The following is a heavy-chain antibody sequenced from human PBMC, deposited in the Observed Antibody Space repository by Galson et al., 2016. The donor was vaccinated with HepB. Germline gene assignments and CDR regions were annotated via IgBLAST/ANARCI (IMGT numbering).Heavy chain of an antibody. J-gene: IGHJ4*02. Sequence: SLRLSCAASGFTFSSYAMSWVRQAPGKGLQWVTSISGTGGTTYYADSVKGRFTISRDNSKSPLYLQTNSLRAEDTAVYYCARGGPFSTSWYLDFWGQGTLLTVSS. CDR2: ISGTGGTT. D-gene: IGHD6-13*01. CDR1: GFTFSSYA. CDR3: ARGGPFSTSWYLDF. V-gene: IGHV3-23*01.